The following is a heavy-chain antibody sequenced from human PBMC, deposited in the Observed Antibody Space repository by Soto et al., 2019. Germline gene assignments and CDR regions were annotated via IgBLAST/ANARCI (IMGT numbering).Heavy chain of an antibody. Sequence: EVQLVESGGGLVQPGGSRRVSCAASGFSFSNYAMNWVRQAPGKGLEWVSYISIGSGSIFYADSVKGRFTISRDDAKNSLYMQMNTLRDEDTDVYYCVRDDRWAFDFWGQGTMVTVSS. D-gene: IGHD3-22*01. J-gene: IGHJ3*01. V-gene: IGHV3-48*02. CDR3: VRDDRWAFDF. CDR1: GFSFSNYA. CDR2: ISIGSGSI.